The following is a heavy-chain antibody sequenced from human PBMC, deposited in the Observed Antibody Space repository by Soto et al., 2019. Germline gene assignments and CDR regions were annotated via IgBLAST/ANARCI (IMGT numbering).Heavy chain of an antibody. D-gene: IGHD1-20*01. V-gene: IGHV3-33*01. J-gene: IGHJ4*02. CDR3: ARDSQGHITGTTGADFDY. Sequence: QVQLVESGGGVVQPGRSLRLSCAASGFTFSSYGMHWVRQAPGKGLEWVAVIWYDGSNKYYADSVKGRFTISRDNSKNTLYLQMNSLRAEDTAVYYCARDSQGHITGTTGADFDYWGQGTLVTVSS. CDR1: GFTFSSYG. CDR2: IWYDGSNK.